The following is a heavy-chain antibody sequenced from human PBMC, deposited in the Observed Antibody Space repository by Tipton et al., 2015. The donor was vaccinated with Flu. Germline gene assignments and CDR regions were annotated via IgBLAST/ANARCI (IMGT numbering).Heavy chain of an antibody. CDR2: IHTSAGT. CDR3: ARRDFSNYVSEPKNWFDS. D-gene: IGHD4-11*01. J-gene: IGHJ5*01. CDR1: GDSLGSSYY. V-gene: IGHV4-38-2*01. Sequence: TLSLTCPVSGDSLGSSYYWAWIRQPPGRGLEWIGNIHTSAGTYYNTSLKSRVNISVDRSKNQFSLRLASVTAADTAVYFCARRDFSNYVSEPKNWFDSWGQRTLVTVSS.